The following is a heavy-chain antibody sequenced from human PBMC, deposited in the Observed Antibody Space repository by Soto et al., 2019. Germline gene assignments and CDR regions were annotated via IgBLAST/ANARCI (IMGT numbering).Heavy chain of an antibody. Sequence: ASVKVSCKVSGYTLTELSMHWVRQAPGKGLEWMGGFDPEDGETIYAQKFQGRVTMTEDTSTDTAYMELSSLRSEDTAVYYCARSYCISNNCPRDRSDYWSQGTPVTVSS. V-gene: IGHV1-24*01. D-gene: IGHD2-2*01. J-gene: IGHJ4*02. CDR3: ARSYCISNNCPRDRSDY. CDR2: FDPEDGET. CDR1: GYTLTELS.